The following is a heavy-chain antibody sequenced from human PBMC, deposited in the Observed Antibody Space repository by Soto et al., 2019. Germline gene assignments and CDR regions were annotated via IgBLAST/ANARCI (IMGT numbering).Heavy chain of an antibody. D-gene: IGHD1-26*01. Sequence: GGSLRLSCAVSGFTFSNYAMNWVRQAPGKGLEWVSTISGGAGSKNYADSVKGRFTVSRDNSQNTLYLQMNSLRADDTAVYYCAKGYGSTLGATFFDSWGQGTPVTVSS. CDR2: ISGGAGSK. CDR1: GFTFSNYA. J-gene: IGHJ4*02. CDR3: AKGYGSTLGATFFDS. V-gene: IGHV3-23*01.